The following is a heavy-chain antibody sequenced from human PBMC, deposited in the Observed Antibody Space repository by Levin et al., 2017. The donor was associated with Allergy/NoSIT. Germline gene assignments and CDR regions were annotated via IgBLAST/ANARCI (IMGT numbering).Heavy chain of an antibody. CDR1: GYTFTSYG. CDR3: ARRPYYYDSSGYYYFDY. CDR2: ISAYNGNT. J-gene: IGHJ4*02. D-gene: IGHD3-22*01. V-gene: IGHV1-18*01. Sequence: EASVKVSCKASGYTFTSYGISWVRQAPGQGLEWMGWISAYNGNTNYAQKLQGRVTMTTDTSTSTAYMELRSLRSDDTAVYYCARRPYYYDSSGYYYFDYWGQGTLVTVSS.